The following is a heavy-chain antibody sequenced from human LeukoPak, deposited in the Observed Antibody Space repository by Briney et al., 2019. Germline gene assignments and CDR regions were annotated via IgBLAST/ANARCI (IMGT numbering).Heavy chain of an antibody. CDR3: ARLSYYYDSSGYYYERGFDY. CDR2: IKQDGSEK. CDR1: GFTFSSYW. J-gene: IGHJ4*02. D-gene: IGHD3-22*01. V-gene: IGHV3-7*01. Sequence: GGSLRLSCAASGFTFSSYWMSWVRQAPGKGLEWVANIKQDGSEKYYVDSVKGRFTISRDNAENSLYLQMNSLRAEDTAVYYCARLSYYYDSSGYYYERGFDYWGQGTLVTVSS.